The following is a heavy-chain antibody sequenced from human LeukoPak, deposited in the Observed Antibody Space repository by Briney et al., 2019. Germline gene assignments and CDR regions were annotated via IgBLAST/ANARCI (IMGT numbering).Heavy chain of an antibody. CDR1: GFTFSSYA. J-gene: IGHJ2*01. Sequence: GGSLRLSCAASGFTFSSYAMSGVRQAPGRGLEGVSAISGSGGSTYYADSVKGRFTISRDNSKNTLYLQMNSLRAEDTAVYYCAKTRQQLVLRYFDLWGRGTLVTVSS. CDR3: AKTRQQLVLRYFDL. CDR2: ISGSGGST. V-gene: IGHV3-23*01. D-gene: IGHD6-13*01.